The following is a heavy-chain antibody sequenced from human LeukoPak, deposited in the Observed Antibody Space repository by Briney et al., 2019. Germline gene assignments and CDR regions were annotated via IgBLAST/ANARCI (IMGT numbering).Heavy chain of an antibody. V-gene: IGHV3-21*01. J-gene: IGHJ4*02. D-gene: IGHD3-22*01. CDR1: GFTFSSYA. Sequence: GGSLRLSCAASGFTFSSYAMNWVRQAPGKGLEWVSSISSSSSYIYYADSVKGRFTISRDNAKNSLYLQMNSLRAEDTAVYYCARDLGYYYDSSGPTDYWGQGTLVTVSS. CDR2: ISSSSSYI. CDR3: ARDLGYYYDSSGPTDY.